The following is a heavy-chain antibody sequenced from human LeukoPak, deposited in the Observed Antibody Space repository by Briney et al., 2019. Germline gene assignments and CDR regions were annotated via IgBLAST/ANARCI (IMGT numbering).Heavy chain of an antibody. CDR2: IYSSGST. J-gene: IGHJ6*03. D-gene: IGHD3-10*01. CDR3: ARGGTMVRGVINRAYYYYMDV. Sequence: SETLSLTCTVSGGSISRYYWSWIRQPPGKGLEWIGYIYSSGSTNYNPSLKSRVTISVDTSKNQFSLKLSSVTAADTAVYYCARGGTMVRGVINRAYYYYMDVWGKGTTVTISS. CDR1: GGSISRYY. V-gene: IGHV4-59*08.